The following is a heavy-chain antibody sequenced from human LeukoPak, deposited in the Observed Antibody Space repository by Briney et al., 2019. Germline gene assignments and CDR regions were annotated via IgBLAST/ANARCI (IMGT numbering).Heavy chain of an antibody. J-gene: IGHJ6*03. Sequence: GGSLRLSCAASGFTFNTYGMHWVRQAPGKGLEWVAFIRYDGSKKYYADSVKGRFTISRDNSRNTLYLQMSSLRTEDTAVYYCASSYSSSWTGAFYYYYMDVWGKGTTVTISS. V-gene: IGHV3-30*02. CDR2: IRYDGSKK. CDR3: ASSYSSSWTGAFYYYYMDV. D-gene: IGHD6-13*01. CDR1: GFTFNTYG.